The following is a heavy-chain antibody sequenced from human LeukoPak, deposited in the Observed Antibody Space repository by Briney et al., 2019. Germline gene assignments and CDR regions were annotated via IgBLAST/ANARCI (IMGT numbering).Heavy chain of an antibody. D-gene: IGHD3-10*01. CDR1: GGSISSGGYS. CDR2: IYHSGST. Sequence: SETLSLTCAVSGGSISSGGYSWSWIRQPPGKGLEWIGYIYHSGSTYHNPSLKSRVTISVDRSKNQFSLKLSSVTAADTAVYYCARTVRGLFDYWGQGTLVTVSS. J-gene: IGHJ4*02. CDR3: ARTVRGLFDY. V-gene: IGHV4-30-2*01.